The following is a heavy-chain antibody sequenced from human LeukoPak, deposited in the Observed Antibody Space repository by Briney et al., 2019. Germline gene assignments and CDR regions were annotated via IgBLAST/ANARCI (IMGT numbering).Heavy chain of an antibody. CDR3: ARVHYNTAMVDIDY. CDR1: GFTFSNYE. D-gene: IGHD5-18*01. J-gene: IGHJ4*02. Sequence: PGGSLRLSCAASGFTFSNYEMNWVRQAPGKGPEWVSYISSSGSTIYYADSVKGRFTISRDNGKNSLYLQMNSLRAEVTAVYYCARVHYNTAMVDIDYWGQGTLVTVSS. V-gene: IGHV3-48*03. CDR2: ISSSGSTI.